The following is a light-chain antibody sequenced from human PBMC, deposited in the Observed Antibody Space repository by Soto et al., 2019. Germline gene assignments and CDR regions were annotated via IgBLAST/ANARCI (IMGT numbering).Light chain of an antibody. V-gene: IGKV3-11*01. CDR3: QQRYGWPPLT. Sequence: EIVLTQSPATLSLSPGERATLSCRASQSVYSYLAWYQQKPGQAPRLLIYDTSNSATGIPARFSGSGSGTDLSLPISGLEPEEFGVYSCQQRYGWPPLTFGGGTRVEI. CDR2: DTS. CDR1: QSVYSY. J-gene: IGKJ4*01.